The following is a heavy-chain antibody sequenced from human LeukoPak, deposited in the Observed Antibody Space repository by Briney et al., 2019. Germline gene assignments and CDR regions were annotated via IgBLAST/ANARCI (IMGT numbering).Heavy chain of an antibody. CDR3: AREELLWFGVSSPKDAFDM. V-gene: IGHV1-2*02. CDR2: INPNNGAT. J-gene: IGHJ3*02. CDR1: GYTFTAYY. D-gene: IGHD3-10*01. Sequence: ASVKVSCKASGYTFTAYYMHWVRQAPGQGLEWMGWINPNNGATKYEQKFQGRVTMTRDTSISTAHMELNWLTSDDTAVYYCAREELLWFGVSSPKDAFDMWGHGTMVTVSP.